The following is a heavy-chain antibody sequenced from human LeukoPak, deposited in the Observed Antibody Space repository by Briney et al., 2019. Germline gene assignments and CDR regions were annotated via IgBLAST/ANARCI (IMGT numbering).Heavy chain of an antibody. V-gene: IGHV4-38-2*02. CDR3: ARLVDARLRAVADV. CDR1: GYSISSGYY. Sequence: SETLSLTCTVSGYSISSGYYWGWIRQPPGKGLEWIGYIYHTGSTNCNPSLRSRVLISLDTSKNQFSLKLTSVTAADTAVYYCARLVDARLRAVADVWGQGTTVTVSS. CDR2: IYHTGST. D-gene: IGHD3-10*01. J-gene: IGHJ6*02.